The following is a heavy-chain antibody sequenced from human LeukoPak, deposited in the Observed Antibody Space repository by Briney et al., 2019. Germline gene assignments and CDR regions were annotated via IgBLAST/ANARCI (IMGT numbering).Heavy chain of an antibody. V-gene: IGHV3-7*05. CDR2: IKQDESES. CDR1: GFTFSSYW. J-gene: IGHJ4*02. D-gene: IGHD3-10*01. Sequence: GGSLRLSCAASGFTFSSYWMNWVRRAPGKGPEWVANIKQDESESYYGDSVKGRFTISRDNAKNSLYLQMNSLRAEDTAVYYCATGSYLDYWGQGTLVTVSS. CDR3: ATGSYLDY.